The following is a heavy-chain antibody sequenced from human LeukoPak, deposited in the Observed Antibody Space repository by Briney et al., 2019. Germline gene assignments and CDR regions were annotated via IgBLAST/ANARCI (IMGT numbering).Heavy chain of an antibody. D-gene: IGHD3-16*01. J-gene: IGHJ3*02. CDR2: IKSKTGGGTT. CDR3: TTAPEIQVGESHDAFDI. V-gene: IGHV3-15*01. CDR1: GFTFSNAC. Sequence: GGSLRLSCAASGFTFSNACMSWVRQAPGKGLEWVCRIKSKTGGGTTDYAAPVNGRFTISIADSKNKLYLQMNSLKTEDTAVYYCTTAPEIQVGESHDAFDICGQRTMLTASS.